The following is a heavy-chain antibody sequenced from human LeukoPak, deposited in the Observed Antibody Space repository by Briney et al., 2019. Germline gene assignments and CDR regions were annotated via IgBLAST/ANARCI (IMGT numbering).Heavy chain of an antibody. Sequence: SETLSLTCAVSGGSFSGYYWSWIRQPPGKGLEWIGEINHSGSTNYNPSLKSRVTISVDTSKDQSSLKLSAVTAADTAVYYCARGTLRWGQGTLVTVSS. V-gene: IGHV4-34*01. CDR1: GGSFSGYY. CDR2: INHSGST. CDR3: ARGTLR. J-gene: IGHJ4*02. D-gene: IGHD4-17*01.